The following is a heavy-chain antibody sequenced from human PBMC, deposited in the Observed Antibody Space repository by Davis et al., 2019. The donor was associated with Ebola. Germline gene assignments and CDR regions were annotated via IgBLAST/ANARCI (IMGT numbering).Heavy chain of an antibody. CDR2: INHSGST. CDR3: ARDLWFRELLTSNWFDP. D-gene: IGHD3-10*01. V-gene: IGHV4-34*01. J-gene: IGHJ5*02. CDR1: DASFSGYY. Sequence: SETLSLTCAVYDASFSGYYWSWIRQLPGKGLEWIGEINHSGSTNYNPSLKRRVTISVDTSKNQFSLKLSSVTAADTAVYYCARDLWFRELLTSNWFDPWGQGTLVTVSS.